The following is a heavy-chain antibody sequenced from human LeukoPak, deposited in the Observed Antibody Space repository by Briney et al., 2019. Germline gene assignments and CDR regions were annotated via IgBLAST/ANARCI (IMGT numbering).Heavy chain of an antibody. V-gene: IGHV3-66*01. J-gene: IGHJ2*01. Sequence: GGSLRLSCAASGFTVSSNYMSWVRQAPGKGLEWVSVIYGGGSTFHADSVQGRFAISRDNSKNMLYLHMNTLRVEDMAVYYCAREGKEPGSGYFDLWGRGTVVTVSP. CDR2: IYGGGST. D-gene: IGHD2-15*01. CDR3: AREGKEPGSGYFDL. CDR1: GFTVSSNY.